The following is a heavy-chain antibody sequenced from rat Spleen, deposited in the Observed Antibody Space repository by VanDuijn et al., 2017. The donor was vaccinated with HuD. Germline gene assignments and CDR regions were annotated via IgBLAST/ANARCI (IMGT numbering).Heavy chain of an antibody. V-gene: IGHV5-29*01. CDR1: GFTFNNYG. D-gene: IGHD4-3*01. Sequence: EVQLVESGGGLVQPGRSLKLSCAASGFTFNNYGMAWVRQAPTKGLEWVATISYDGITTYYRDSVRGRFTIPSDNAKTTLYLQMDSLRSEDTATYYCTRHDYSGVITNWFAYWGQGTLVTVSS. CDR3: TRHDYSGVITNWFAY. J-gene: IGHJ3*01. CDR2: ISYDGITT.